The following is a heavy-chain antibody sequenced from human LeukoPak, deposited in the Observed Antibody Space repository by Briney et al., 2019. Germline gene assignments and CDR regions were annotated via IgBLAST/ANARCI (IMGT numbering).Heavy chain of an antibody. CDR3: ARGEVAVADDYYYYMDV. CDR2: ISAYNGNT. V-gene: IGHV1-18*01. J-gene: IGHJ6*03. D-gene: IGHD6-19*01. Sequence: ASVKVSCKASGYTFTSYGISWVRQAPGQGLEWMGWISAYNGNTNYAQKLQGRVTMTTDTSTSTAYMELSSLRSEDTAVYYCARGEVAVADDYYYYMDVWGKGTTVTISS. CDR1: GYTFTSYG.